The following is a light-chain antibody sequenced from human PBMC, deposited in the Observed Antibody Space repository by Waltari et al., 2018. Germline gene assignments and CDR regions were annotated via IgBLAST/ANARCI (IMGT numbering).Light chain of an antibody. Sequence: QLVLTQSPSASASLGASVKLTCTLSSGHSSNILAWHQQQPEKGPRYLMKVNSDGSHSKGDEIPDRFSGSSSGAERYLTISSLQSEDEADDYCQTGGHGTWVFGVGTKLTVL. CDR2: VNSDGSH. CDR3: QTGGHGTWV. J-gene: IGLJ3*02. V-gene: IGLV4-69*01. CDR1: SGHSSNI.